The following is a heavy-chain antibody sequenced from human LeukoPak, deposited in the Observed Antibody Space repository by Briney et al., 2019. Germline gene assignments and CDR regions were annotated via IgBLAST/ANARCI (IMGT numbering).Heavy chain of an antibody. CDR3: ARGGYYGSGRYYFDS. V-gene: IGHV3-21*01. J-gene: IGHJ4*02. D-gene: IGHD3-3*01. CDR2: ISSSSSYI. Sequence: GGSLRLSCAASGFTFSSFGMNWVRQAPGKGLEWVSSISSSSSYIYYADSLKGRFTVSRDNAKNTLHLQMNSLRAEDTAVYYCARGGYYGSGRYYFDSWGQGTLVTVSS. CDR1: GFTFSSFG.